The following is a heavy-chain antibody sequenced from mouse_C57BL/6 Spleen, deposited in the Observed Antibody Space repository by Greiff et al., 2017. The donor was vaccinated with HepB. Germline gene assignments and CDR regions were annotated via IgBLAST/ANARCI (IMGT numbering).Heavy chain of an antibody. V-gene: IGHV7-3*01. CDR1: GFTFTDYY. CDR2: ISNKANGYTT. CDR3: ARFTTVVANFDY. D-gene: IGHD1-1*01. J-gene: IGHJ2*01. Sequence: EVQVVESGGGLVQPGGSLSLSCAASGFTFTDYYMSWVRQPPGKALEWLGFISNKANGYTTEYSASVKGRFTIARDNSQSVLYLQINALRAEDSATYYCARFTTVVANFDYWGQGTTLTVSS.